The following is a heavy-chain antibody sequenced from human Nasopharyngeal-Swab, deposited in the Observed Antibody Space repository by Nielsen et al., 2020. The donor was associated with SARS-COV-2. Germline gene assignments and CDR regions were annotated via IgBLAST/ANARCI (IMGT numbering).Heavy chain of an antibody. CDR1: GFTVSTNY. V-gene: IGHV3-53*01. J-gene: IGHJ4*02. CDR3: AREGLGNDSDY. D-gene: IGHD5-12*01. CDR2: IYSGGST. Sequence: GESLKISCAASGFTVSTNYMSWVRRAPGKGLEWVSVIYSGGSTYYADSVKGRFTISRDNSKNTLYLQMNSLRAEDTAVYYCAREGLGNDSDYWGQGTLVTVSS.